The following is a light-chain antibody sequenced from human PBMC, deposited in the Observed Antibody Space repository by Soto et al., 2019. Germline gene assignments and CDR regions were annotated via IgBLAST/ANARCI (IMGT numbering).Light chain of an antibody. V-gene: IGLV4-69*01. CDR2: INSDGSH. Sequence: QPVLTQSPSAFASLGASVKLTCTLSSGHSSYAIAWHQHQPGKGPRYLMNINSDGSHTKGDGIPDRFSGSSSGAERYLTISSLQSEDEADYYCQTWATGIRVFGGGTKLTVL. CDR1: SGHSSYA. CDR3: QTWATGIRV. J-gene: IGLJ3*02.